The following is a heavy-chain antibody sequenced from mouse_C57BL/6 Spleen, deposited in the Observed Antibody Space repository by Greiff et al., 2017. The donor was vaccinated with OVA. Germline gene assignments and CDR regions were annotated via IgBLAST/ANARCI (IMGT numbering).Heavy chain of an antibody. CDR1: GFTFSSYA. D-gene: IGHD3-1*01. CDR2: ISDGGSYT. V-gene: IGHV5-4*01. CDR3: ARDRGSSFAY. J-gene: IGHJ3*01. Sequence: EVKLMESGGGLVKPGGSLKLSCAASGFTFSSYAMSWVRQTPEKRLEWVATISDGGSYTYYTDNVKGRFTISRDNAKNNLYLQMSHLKSEDTAMYYCARDRGSSFAYWGQGTLVTVSA.